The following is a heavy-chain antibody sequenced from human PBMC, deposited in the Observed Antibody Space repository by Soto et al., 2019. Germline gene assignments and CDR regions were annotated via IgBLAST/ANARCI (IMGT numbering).Heavy chain of an antibody. CDR2: IHYSGST. D-gene: IGHD5-12*01. J-gene: IGHJ5*02. CDR3: AGDRLHGYAFFDN. CDR1: GGSISSYY. V-gene: IGHV4-59*01. Sequence: LSLTCTVSGGSISSYYWSRIRQPPGKGLEWIGYIHYSGSTKYNPSLKSRVTISVDTSKKQFSLKLRSVTAADTAVYWCAGDRLHGYAFFDNRGQGALVTGSS.